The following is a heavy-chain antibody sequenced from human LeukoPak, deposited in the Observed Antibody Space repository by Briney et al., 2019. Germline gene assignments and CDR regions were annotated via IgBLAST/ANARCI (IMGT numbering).Heavy chain of an antibody. CDR1: GGTFSSYA. V-gene: IGHV1-69*05. D-gene: IGHD3-22*01. CDR3: ARNDPSHDSSSYYFDY. Sequence: SVKVSCKASGGTFSSYAISWVRQAPGQGLEWMGRIIPIFGTANYAQKFQGRVTITTDESTSTAYMELSSLRSEDTAVYYCARNDPSHDSSSYYFDYWGQGTLVTVSS. CDR2: IIPIFGTA. J-gene: IGHJ4*02.